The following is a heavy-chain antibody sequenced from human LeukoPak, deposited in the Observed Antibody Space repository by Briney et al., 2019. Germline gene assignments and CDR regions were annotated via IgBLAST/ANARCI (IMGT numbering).Heavy chain of an antibody. CDR3: ARQYSGSYFGAFDI. Sequence: GESLKISCKGSGYSFTSYWIAWVRPMPGKGVEWVGIIYPGDSDTRYSPSFQGQVTISADKSISTAYLQWSSLKASDTAIYYCARQYSGSYFGAFDIWGQGTMVTVSS. CDR2: IYPGDSDT. CDR1: GYSFTSYW. J-gene: IGHJ3*02. D-gene: IGHD1-26*01. V-gene: IGHV5-51*01.